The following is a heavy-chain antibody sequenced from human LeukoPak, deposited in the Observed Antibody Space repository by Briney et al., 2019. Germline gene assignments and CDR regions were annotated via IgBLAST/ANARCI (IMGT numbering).Heavy chain of an antibody. D-gene: IGHD3-22*01. CDR2: IWYDGSNK. V-gene: IGHV3-33*01. Sequence: GGSLRLSCAASGFTFSSYGMYWVRQAPGKGLEWVALIWYDGSNKYYADSVKGRFTISRDNSKNTLYLQMNSLRAEDTAVYYCAREVKYYDSSGYYYRYFDYWGLGTLVAVSS. CDR1: GFTFSSYG. CDR3: AREVKYYDSSGYYYRYFDY. J-gene: IGHJ4*02.